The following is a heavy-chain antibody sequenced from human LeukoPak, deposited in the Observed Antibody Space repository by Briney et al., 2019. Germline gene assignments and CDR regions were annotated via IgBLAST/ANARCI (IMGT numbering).Heavy chain of an antibody. D-gene: IGHD2-2*01. CDR3: ARFTPRLTREKFDY. V-gene: IGHV1-18*01. J-gene: IGHJ4*02. CDR1: GYTFTSYG. CDR2: ISAYNGNT. Sequence: GGSVKVSCKASGYTFTSYGISWVRQAPGQGLEWMGWISAYNGNTRYAQKFQGRVTMTTDTSTSTAYMELRSLRSDDTAVYYCARFTPRLTREKFDYWGQGTLVTVSS.